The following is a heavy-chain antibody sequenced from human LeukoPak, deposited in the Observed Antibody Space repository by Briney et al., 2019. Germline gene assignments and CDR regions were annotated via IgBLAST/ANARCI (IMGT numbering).Heavy chain of an antibody. CDR2: ISGSGGST. Sequence: GGSLRLSCAASGFTFSSYAMSWVRQTPGKGLEWVSVISGSGGSTYYADSVKGRFTISRDNSKNTLYLQMNSLRAEDTAVYYCAQRKWCSGWPFDYWGQGTLVTVSS. CDR3: AQRKWCSGWPFDY. CDR1: GFTFSSYA. V-gene: IGHV3-23*01. J-gene: IGHJ4*02. D-gene: IGHD6-19*01.